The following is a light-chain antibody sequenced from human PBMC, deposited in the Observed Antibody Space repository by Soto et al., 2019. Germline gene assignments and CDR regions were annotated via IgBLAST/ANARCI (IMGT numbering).Light chain of an antibody. CDR3: QQRSNWPVT. V-gene: IGKV3-11*01. J-gene: IGKJ4*01. Sequence: DIVLTQSPATLSLSPGERATLSCRASQSVSSYLTWYQQKPGQAPRLLIYDAYKRATGIPARFIGSGSGADITLTISSLEPEDFAVYFCQQRSNWPVTFGSGTNVEMK. CDR1: QSVSSY. CDR2: DAY.